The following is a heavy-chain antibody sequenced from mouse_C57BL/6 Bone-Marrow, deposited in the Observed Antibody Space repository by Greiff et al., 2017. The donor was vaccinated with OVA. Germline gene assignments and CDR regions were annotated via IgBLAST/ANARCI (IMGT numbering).Heavy chain of an antibody. J-gene: IGHJ4*01. CDR1: GFTFSDYY. V-gene: IGHV5-16*01. Sequence: EVQRVESEGGLVQPGSSMKLSCTASGFTFSDYYMAWVRQVPEKGLEWVANINYDGSSTYYLDSLKSRFIISRDNAKNILYLQMSSLKSEDTATYYCARERGNSINAMDYWGQGTSVTVSS. CDR3: ARERGNSINAMDY. CDR2: INYDGSST.